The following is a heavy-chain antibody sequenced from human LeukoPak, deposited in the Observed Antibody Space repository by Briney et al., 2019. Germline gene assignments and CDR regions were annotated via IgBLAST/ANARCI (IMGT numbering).Heavy chain of an antibody. CDR2: IRSNGGST. J-gene: IGHJ4*02. V-gene: IGHV3-64*01. D-gene: IGHD6-19*01. Sequence: GGSLRLSCVASGFTFSSHSMHWVRQAPGKGLEYGSGIRSNGGSTYFAKSVKGRCTISRDNSKNTLDLQMGSLSAEAMAVYSCERRGSGWEFDYWGQGTLVTVSS. CDR1: GFTFSSHS. CDR3: ERRGSGWEFDY.